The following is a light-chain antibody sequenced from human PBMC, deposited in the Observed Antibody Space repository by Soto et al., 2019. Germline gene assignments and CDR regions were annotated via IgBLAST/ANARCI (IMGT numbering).Light chain of an antibody. Sequence: QSVLTQPTSVSGAPGQRVTISCTGSSSNIGANYDVHWYQQRPGTAPKLLIFGNNNRPSGVPDRFSGSKSGTSASLAITGRQAEDEGDYYFQSYDNTLIARYVFGTGTKLTVL. CDR2: GNN. J-gene: IGLJ1*01. CDR1: SSNIGANYD. CDR3: QSYDNTLIARYV. V-gene: IGLV1-40*01.